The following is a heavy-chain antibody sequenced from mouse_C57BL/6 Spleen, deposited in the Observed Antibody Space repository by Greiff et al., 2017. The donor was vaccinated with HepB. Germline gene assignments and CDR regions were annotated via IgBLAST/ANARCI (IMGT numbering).Heavy chain of an antibody. CDR2: INYDGSST. D-gene: IGHD1-1*01. Sequence: EVMLVESEGGLVQPGSSMKLSCTASGFTFSDYYMAWVRQVPEKGLEWVANINYDGSSTYYLDSLKSRFIISRDNAKNILYLQMSSLKSEDTATYYCARGGTTVVFDYWGQGTTLTVSS. CDR1: GFTFSDYY. J-gene: IGHJ2*01. CDR3: ARGGTTVVFDY. V-gene: IGHV5-16*01.